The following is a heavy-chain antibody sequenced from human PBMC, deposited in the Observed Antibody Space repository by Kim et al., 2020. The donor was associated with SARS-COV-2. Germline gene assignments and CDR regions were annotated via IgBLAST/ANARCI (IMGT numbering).Heavy chain of an antibody. D-gene: IGHD2-2*01. CDR3: ARGGLGYCSSTSCYVPYYYYGMDV. CDR1: GFTFSSYG. CDR2: ISYDGSNK. Sequence: GGSLRLSCAASGFTFSSYGMHWVRQAPGKGLEWVAVISYDGSNKYYADSVKGRFTISRDNSKNTLYLQMNSLRAEDTAVYYCARGGLGYCSSTSCYVPYYYYGMDVWGQGTTVTVSS. V-gene: IGHV3-33*05. J-gene: IGHJ6*02.